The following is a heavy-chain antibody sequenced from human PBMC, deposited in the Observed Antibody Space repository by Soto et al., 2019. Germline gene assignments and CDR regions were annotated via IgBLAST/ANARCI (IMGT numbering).Heavy chain of an antibody. Sequence: GASLKISCKGSGYSFTSYWIGWVRQMPGKGLEWMGIIYPGDSDTRYSPSFQGQVTISADKSISTAYLQGGSLKASDTAMYYCARLSQDYGDEIDYWGQGTLVTVSS. CDR1: GYSFTSYW. CDR3: ARLSQDYGDEIDY. V-gene: IGHV5-51*01. J-gene: IGHJ4*02. CDR2: IYPGDSDT. D-gene: IGHD4-17*01.